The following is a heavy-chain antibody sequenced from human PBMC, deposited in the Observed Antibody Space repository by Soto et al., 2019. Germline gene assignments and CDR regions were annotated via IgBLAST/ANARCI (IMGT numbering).Heavy chain of an antibody. Sequence: GGSLRLSCAASGFTFSSYAMSWVRQAPGKGLEWVSAISGSGGSTYYADSVKGRFTISRDNSKNTLYLQMNSLRAEDTAVYYCAKPSGSVVPAAKGWFDPWGQGTLVTVSS. J-gene: IGHJ5*02. V-gene: IGHV3-23*01. CDR2: ISGSGGST. D-gene: IGHD2-2*01. CDR3: AKPSGSVVPAAKGWFDP. CDR1: GFTFSSYA.